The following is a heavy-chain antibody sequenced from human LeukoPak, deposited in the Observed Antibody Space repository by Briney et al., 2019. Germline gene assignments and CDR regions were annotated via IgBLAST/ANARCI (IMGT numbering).Heavy chain of an antibody. D-gene: IGHD2-15*01. J-gene: IGHJ3*02. CDR3: TTYKYCSGGSCYSAAFDT. V-gene: IGHV3-15*01. Sequence: PGGSLRLSCAASGFTFSNAWMSWVRQAPGKGLEWVGRIKSKTDGGTTDYAAPVKGRFTISRDDSKNTLYLQMNSLKTEDTAVYYCTTYKYCSGGSCYSAAFDTWGQGTMVTVSS. CDR1: GFTFSNAW. CDR2: IKSKTDGGTT.